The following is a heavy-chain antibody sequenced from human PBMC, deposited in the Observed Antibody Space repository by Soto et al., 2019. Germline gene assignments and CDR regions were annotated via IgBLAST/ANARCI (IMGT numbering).Heavy chain of an antibody. CDR1: GYTFTRYY. J-gene: IGHJ5*02. CDR3: VSHCSTRCSDWVDP. CDR2: IDPSGGST. D-gene: IGHD2-2*01. Sequence: ASVKVSCKASGYTFTRYYIHWVRQAPGQGLEWMGIIDPSGGSTIYAQRFQGRVTMTRDTSTSTVYMDLSSLRSEDTAVYCCVSHCSTRCSDWVDPWGQGTLVTVSS. V-gene: IGHV1-46*03.